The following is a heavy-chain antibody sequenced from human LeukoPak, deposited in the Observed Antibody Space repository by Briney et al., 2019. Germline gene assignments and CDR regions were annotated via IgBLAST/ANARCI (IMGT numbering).Heavy chain of an antibody. CDR2: LYDGGST. CDR1: GFTFSNAW. D-gene: IGHD4-17*01. CDR3: ARHSWVNGYFDF. V-gene: IGHV4-59*08. J-gene: IGHJ4*02. Sequence: PGGSLRLPCAASGFTFSNAWMSWVRQPPGKGLEWIGYLYDGGSTHYNPSLKSRVIISVDTSKNQFSLNLNSVTAADTAVYFCARHSWVNGYFDFWGQGTLVTVSS.